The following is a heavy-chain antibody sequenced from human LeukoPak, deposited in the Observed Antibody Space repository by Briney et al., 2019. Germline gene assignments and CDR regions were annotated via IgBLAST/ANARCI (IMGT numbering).Heavy chain of an antibody. D-gene: IGHD3-10*01. V-gene: IGHV1-2*02. J-gene: IGHJ6*02. CDR2: INPNSGGT. CDR3: ARKGYYYGPGDYYYGMDV. Sequence: ASVKVSCKASGYTFTGYYIHWVRQAPGQGLEWMGWINPNSGGTNYVLKFQGRVTMTRDTPISTAYMELSRLRSDDTAVYYCARKGYYYGPGDYYYGMDVWGQGTTVTVSS. CDR1: GYTFTGYY.